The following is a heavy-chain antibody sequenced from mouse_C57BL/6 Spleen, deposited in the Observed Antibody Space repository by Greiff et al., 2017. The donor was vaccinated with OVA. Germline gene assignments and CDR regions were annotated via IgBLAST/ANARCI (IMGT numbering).Heavy chain of an antibody. CDR3: ARFITTVVPHWYFDV. D-gene: IGHD1-1*01. CDR1: GYTFTSYW. Sequence: QVQLQQPGAELVMPGASVTLSCKASGYTFTSYWMHWVKQRPGQGLEWIGEIDPSDSSTNYNQKFKGKSTLTVDKSSSTDYMQLSSLTSEDCAVYYCARFITTVVPHWYFDVWGTGTTVTVSS. J-gene: IGHJ1*03. CDR2: IDPSDSST. V-gene: IGHV1-69*01.